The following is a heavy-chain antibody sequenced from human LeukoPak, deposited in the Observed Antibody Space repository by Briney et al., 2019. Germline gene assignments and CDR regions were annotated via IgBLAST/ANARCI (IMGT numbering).Heavy chain of an antibody. V-gene: IGHV3-48*04. CDR2: ISPRSETI. Sequence: PGGSLRLSCATSGFSFNRRGMNWVRQPPGKGLEWVSYISPRSETIFYAESVQGRFAVSRDDAKGPLYLQMHTLRVEDTAVYYCARIDGPTVFTYYMDLWGKGTTVTVAS. CDR1: GFSFNRRG. J-gene: IGHJ6*03. D-gene: IGHD3-16*01. CDR3: ARIDGPTVFTYYMDL.